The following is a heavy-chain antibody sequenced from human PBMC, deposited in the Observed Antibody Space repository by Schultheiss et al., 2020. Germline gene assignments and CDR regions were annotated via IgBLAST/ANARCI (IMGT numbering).Heavy chain of an antibody. V-gene: IGHV4-39*07. CDR1: GGSISSSSYY. D-gene: IGHD6-13*01. CDR2: IYYSGST. Sequence: SETLSLTCTVSGGSISSSSYYWGWIRQPPGKGLEWIGSIYYSGSTYYNPSLKSRVTISVDTSKNQFSLKLSSVTAADTAVYYCARDLRSSWYSFDYWGQGTLVTVSA. J-gene: IGHJ4*02. CDR3: ARDLRSSWYSFDY.